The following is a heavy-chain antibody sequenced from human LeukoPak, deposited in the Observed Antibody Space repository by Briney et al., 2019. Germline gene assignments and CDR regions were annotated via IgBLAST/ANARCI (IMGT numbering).Heavy chain of an antibody. V-gene: IGHV3-53*01. CDR2: IHSGGNT. CDR3: ARGGHCSTTSCSNYDGMDV. D-gene: IGHD2-2*01. CDR1: GFTVSSNS. Sequence: GGSLRLSCAASGFTVSSNSMSWVRQAPGKGLEWVSVIHSGGNTYYADSVKGRFTISRDNSKNTLYLQMNSLRAEDTAVYFCARGGHCSTTSCSNYDGMDVWGQGTTLTVSS. J-gene: IGHJ6*02.